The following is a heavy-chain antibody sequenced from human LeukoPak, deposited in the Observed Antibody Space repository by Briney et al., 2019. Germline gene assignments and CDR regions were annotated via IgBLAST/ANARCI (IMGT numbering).Heavy chain of an antibody. CDR1: GFTFSSYA. CDR2: ISGSGGST. V-gene: IGHV3-23*01. J-gene: IGHJ2*01. D-gene: IGHD6-19*01. Sequence: PGGSLRLSCAASGFTFSSYAMSWVRQAPGKGLEWVSAISGSGGSTYYADSVKGRFTISRDNSKNTLYLQMNSLRAEDTAVYYCAKDQGIAVADYWYFDLWGRGTLVTVSS. CDR3: AKDQGIAVADYWYFDL.